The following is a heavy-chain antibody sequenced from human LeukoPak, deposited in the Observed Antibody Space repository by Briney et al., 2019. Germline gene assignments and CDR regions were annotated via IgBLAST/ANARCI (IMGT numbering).Heavy chain of an antibody. D-gene: IGHD6-13*01. CDR1: GYTFTGYD. CDR3: ARGEYSSSWYPFDY. Sequence: ASVKVSCTTSGYTFTGYDINWVRQAPGQGLEWMGWMKSNSGDTHFAQKFQGRLTMTRNTSINTAFMELSSLRSEDAAVYYCARGEYSSSWYPFDYWGQGSLVTVSS. V-gene: IGHV1-8*01. CDR2: MKSNSGDT. J-gene: IGHJ4*02.